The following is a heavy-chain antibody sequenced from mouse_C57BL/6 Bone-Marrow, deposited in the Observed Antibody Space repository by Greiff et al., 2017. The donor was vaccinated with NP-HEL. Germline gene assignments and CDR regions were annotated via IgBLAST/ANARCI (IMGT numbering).Heavy chain of an antibody. CDR3: ARSLWDYYARDY. J-gene: IGHJ4*01. CDR2: IDPSDRYT. Sequence: QVQLQQPGAELVQPGASVKLSCKASGSTFTSYWMQWVKQRPGQGLEWIGEIDPSDRYTNYNQKFKGKATLTVDTSSSTAYMQLSSLTSEDSAVYYCARSLWDYYARDYWGQGTSVTVSS. D-gene: IGHD4-1*01. V-gene: IGHV1-50*01. CDR1: GSTFTSYW.